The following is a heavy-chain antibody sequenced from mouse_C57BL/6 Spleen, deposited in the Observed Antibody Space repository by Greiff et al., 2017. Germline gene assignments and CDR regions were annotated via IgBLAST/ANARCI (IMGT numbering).Heavy chain of an antibody. D-gene: IGHD2-4*01. CDR2: IYPGDGDT. CDR3: ARSPFYYDYDVYYYFDY. CDR1: GYAFSSYW. J-gene: IGHJ2*01. V-gene: IGHV1-80*01. Sequence: VQLQQSGAELVKPGASVKISCKASGYAFSSYWMNWVKQRPGKGLEWIGQIYPGDGDTNYNGKFKGKATLTADKSSSTAYMKLSSLTSEDSAVYFCARSPFYYDYDVYYYFDYWGQGTTLTVSS.